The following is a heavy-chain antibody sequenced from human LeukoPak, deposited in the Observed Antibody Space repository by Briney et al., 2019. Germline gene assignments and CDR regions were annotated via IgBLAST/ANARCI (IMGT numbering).Heavy chain of an antibody. J-gene: IGHJ6*03. CDR1: GYTFTTYD. D-gene: IGHD3-3*01. CDR3: ARANYDFWSGYYSGELDYYYYYMDV. Sequence: ASVKVSCKASGYTFTTYDINWVRQATGQGLEWMGWMNPNSGNTGYAQKFQGRVTITRNTSISTAYMELSSLRSEDTAVYYCARANYDFWSGYYSGELDYYYYYMDVWGKGTTVTVSS. V-gene: IGHV1-8*01. CDR2: MNPNSGNT.